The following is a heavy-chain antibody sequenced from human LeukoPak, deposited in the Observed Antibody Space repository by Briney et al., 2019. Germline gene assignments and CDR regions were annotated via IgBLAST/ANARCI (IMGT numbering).Heavy chain of an antibody. CDR2: INHSGST. Sequence: SETLSLTCAVYGGSFSGYYWSWIRQPPGKGLEWIGEINHSGSTNYNPSLKSRVTISVDTSKNQFSLKLSSVTAADTAVYYCARDRLLWFGELLVFAGMDVWGQGTTVTVSS. V-gene: IGHV4-34*01. CDR1: GGSFSGYY. D-gene: IGHD3-10*01. CDR3: ARDRLLWFGELLVFAGMDV. J-gene: IGHJ6*02.